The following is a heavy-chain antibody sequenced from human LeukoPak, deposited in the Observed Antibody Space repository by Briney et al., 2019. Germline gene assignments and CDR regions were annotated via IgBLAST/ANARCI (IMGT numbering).Heavy chain of an antibody. CDR1: GFTFHNYA. J-gene: IGHJ6*03. D-gene: IGHD3-16*01. V-gene: IGHV3-43*02. CDR2: ISGDGGST. CDR3: AKDPFRGDFYYYMDF. Sequence: GGSLRLSCAASGFTFHNYAMHWVRQAPGKGLEWASFISGDGGSTYYADSVQGRFTISRDNSKNSLYLQMISLRTEDTAFYYCAKDPFRGDFYYYMDFGGKGTTVTVS.